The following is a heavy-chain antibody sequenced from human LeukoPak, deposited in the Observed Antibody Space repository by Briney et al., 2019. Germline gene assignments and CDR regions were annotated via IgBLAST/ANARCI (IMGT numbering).Heavy chain of an antibody. CDR2: INHSGST. Sequence: PSETLSLTCAVYGGSFSGYYWSWIRQPPGKGLEWIGEINHSGSTNYNPSLKSRVTISVDTSKNQFSLKLSSVTAADTAVYYCARGRTMDSSGYDPYFDYWGQGTLVTVSS. J-gene: IGHJ4*02. D-gene: IGHD3-22*01. V-gene: IGHV4-34*01. CDR3: ARGRTMDSSGYDPYFDY. CDR1: GGSFSGYY.